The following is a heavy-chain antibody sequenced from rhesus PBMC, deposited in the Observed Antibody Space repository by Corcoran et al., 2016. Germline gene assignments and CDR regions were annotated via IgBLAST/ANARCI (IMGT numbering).Heavy chain of an antibody. CDR2: IYGGSGRP. V-gene: IGHV4-93*02. J-gene: IGHJ4*01. CDR1: GGSISSSNW. Sequence: QVQLQESGPGVVKPSETLSLTCAVSGGSISSSNWWSWIRQSPGKGLEWSGYIYGGSGRPSYNPSLKSRYTMSTDTSKNQFSLKLSSVTAADTAVYYCARHPLGSSGWGFDYWGQGVLVTVSS. D-gene: IGHD6-31*01. CDR3: ARHPLGSSGWGFDY.